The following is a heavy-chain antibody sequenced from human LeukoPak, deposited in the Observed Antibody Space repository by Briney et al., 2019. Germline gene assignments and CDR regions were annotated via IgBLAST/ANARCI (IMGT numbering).Heavy chain of an antibody. CDR3: ARAERVGATTPYRY. J-gene: IGHJ4*02. D-gene: IGHD1-26*01. CDR2: IYHSGST. CDR1: GGSISSSNW. Sequence: SETLSLTCAVSGGSISSSNWWSWVRQPPGKGLEWIGEIYHSGSTNYNPSLKSRVTISVDKSKNQFSLKLSSVTAADTAVYYCARAERVGATTPYRYWGRGTLVTVSS. V-gene: IGHV4-4*02.